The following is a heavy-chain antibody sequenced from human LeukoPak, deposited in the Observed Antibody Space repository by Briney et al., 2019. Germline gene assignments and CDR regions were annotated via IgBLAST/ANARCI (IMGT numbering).Heavy chain of an antibody. V-gene: IGHV4-34*01. CDR1: GVSFSGYY. CDR2: INHSGSN. CDR3: ARGTMTTVTYYFDY. Sequence: SETLSLTCAVYGVSFSGYYWNWIRQPPGKGLEWIGEINHSGSNNNNPSLKSRVTISVDTSTNQFSLKLSSVTAANTAVYYCARGTMTTVTYYFDYWGQGTLVTVSS. D-gene: IGHD4-17*01. J-gene: IGHJ4*02.